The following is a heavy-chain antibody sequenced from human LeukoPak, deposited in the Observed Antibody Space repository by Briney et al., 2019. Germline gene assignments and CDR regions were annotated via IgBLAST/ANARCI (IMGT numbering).Heavy chain of an antibody. CDR1: GFTFGSYD. D-gene: IGHD3-16*01. V-gene: IGHV3-23*01. CDR2: ISGSSGHT. Sequence: GGSLRLSCAASGFTFGSYDMSWVRQAPGKGLEWVSSISGSSGHTFYADSVKGRFTIAKDNTKNTLSVQMNSLRAEDTAVYYCAKSGGVRFDPWGQGTLVTVSS. J-gene: IGHJ5*02. CDR3: AKSGGVRFDP.